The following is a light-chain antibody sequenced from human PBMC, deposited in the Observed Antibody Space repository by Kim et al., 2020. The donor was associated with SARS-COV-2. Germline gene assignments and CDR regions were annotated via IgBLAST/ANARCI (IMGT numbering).Light chain of an antibody. CDR1: ESVSTRQ. CDR2: VAS. J-gene: IGKJ1*01. Sequence: SPGERATLSCRASESVSTRQVAWYQQKPGQAPRLLIYVASNRATGIPDRFSGSGSGTDFTLTIGRLEPEDFAMYYCQQYISAPLTFGQGTKVDIK. CDR3: QQYISAPLT. V-gene: IGKV3-20*01.